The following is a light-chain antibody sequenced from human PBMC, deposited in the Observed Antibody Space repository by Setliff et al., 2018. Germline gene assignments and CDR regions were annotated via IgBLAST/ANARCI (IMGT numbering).Light chain of an antibody. V-gene: IGLV3-21*04. J-gene: IGLJ1*01. CDR2: YDS. CDR1: NVGGKS. CDR3: QVWDSGSEHYV. Sequence: SYELTQPPSVPVAPGKTARITCGGNNVGGKSVNWYQQKPGQAPVLVIYYDSDRPSGIPERSFGSNSGNTATLTISRVEAGDEADYYCQVWDSGSEHYVFGTGTKVTVL.